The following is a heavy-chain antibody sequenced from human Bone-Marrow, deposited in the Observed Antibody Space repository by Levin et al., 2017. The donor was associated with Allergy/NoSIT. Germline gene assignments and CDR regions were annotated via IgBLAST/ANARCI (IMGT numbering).Heavy chain of an antibody. D-gene: IGHD1-1*01. V-gene: IGHV4-59*08. CDR2: IYYTGRA. CDR3: ARRSWIEPFDS. J-gene: IGHJ4*02. CDR1: GGSISTYF. Sequence: GSLRLSCSVSGGSISTYFWSWIRQSPGKGLQWLGDIYYTGRANYDTSLKSRVTISLDTSNNPFSLRLTSVTAADTGVYYCARRSWIEPFDSWGQGTLVSVSS.